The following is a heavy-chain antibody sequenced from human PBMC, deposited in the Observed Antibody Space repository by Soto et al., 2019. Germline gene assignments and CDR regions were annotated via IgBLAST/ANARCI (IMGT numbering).Heavy chain of an antibody. CDR1: GYTFTSYG. J-gene: IGHJ6*02. V-gene: IGHV1-18*01. CDR3: ARGTGTENDYYYGMDV. Sequence: EASVKVSCKASGYTFTSYGISWVRQAPGQGLEWMGWISAYNGNTNYAQKLQGRVTMTTDTSTSTAYMELRSLRSDDTAVYYCARGTGTENDYYYGMDVWGQGTTVTVSS. CDR2: ISAYNGNT.